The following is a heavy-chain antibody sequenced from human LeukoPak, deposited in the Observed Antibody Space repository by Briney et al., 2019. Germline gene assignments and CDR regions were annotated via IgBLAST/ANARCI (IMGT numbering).Heavy chain of an antibody. Sequence: ASVKVSCKASGYTFTGYHMHWVRQAPGHGLEWMGWINPKSGDTNSAQKFQGRVTMTRDTSISTAYMELSSLTSDDTAVYYGARGGSSGWSHSDYCGQGTLVTVSS. CDR2: INPKSGDT. D-gene: IGHD6-19*01. J-gene: IGHJ4*02. V-gene: IGHV1-2*02. CDR3: ARGGSSGWSHSDY. CDR1: GYTFTGYH.